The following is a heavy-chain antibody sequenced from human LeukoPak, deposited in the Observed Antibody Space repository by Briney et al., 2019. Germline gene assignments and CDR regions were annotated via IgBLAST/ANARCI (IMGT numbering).Heavy chain of an antibody. CDR2: LSWNSGSI. CDR3: AKDSNYDILTAKGYFDY. CDR1: GFTFDDYA. Sequence: RPGGSLRLSCAASGFTFDDYAMHWVRQAPGKGLEWVSGLSWNSGSIDYADSVKGRFTISRDNAENSLYLQMNSLRAEDTALYYCAKDSNYDILTAKGYFDYWGQGTLVTVSS. J-gene: IGHJ4*02. V-gene: IGHV3-9*01. D-gene: IGHD3-9*01.